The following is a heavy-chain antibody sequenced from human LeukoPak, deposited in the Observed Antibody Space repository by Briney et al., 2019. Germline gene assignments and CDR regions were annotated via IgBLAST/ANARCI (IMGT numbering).Heavy chain of an antibody. CDR3: ARDFFDI. Sequence: SETLSLTCTVSGDSLSNSNVYWSWIRQPPGKGLEWIGYIHHTGNSYYDSSLARRVTISVDKSENQFYLNLRSMTAADTAVYYCARDFFDIWGQGTMVTVSS. J-gene: IGHJ3*02. CDR1: GDSLSNSNVY. V-gene: IGHV4-30-2*01. CDR2: IHHTGNS.